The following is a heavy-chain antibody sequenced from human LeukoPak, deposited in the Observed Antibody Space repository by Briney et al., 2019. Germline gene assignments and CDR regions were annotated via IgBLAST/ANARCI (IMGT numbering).Heavy chain of an antibody. CDR2: IIPILGIA. V-gene: IGHV1-69*04. D-gene: IGHD3-22*01. CDR1: GGTFCSYA. Sequence: SVKVSCKASGGTFCSYATSWVRQAPGQGLEWMGRIIPILGIADYAQKFQGRVTITADKSTSTAYMELSSLRSEDTAVYYCAREENYYDSSGYYSGTHFDYWGQGTLVTVSS. J-gene: IGHJ4*02. CDR3: AREENYYDSSGYYSGTHFDY.